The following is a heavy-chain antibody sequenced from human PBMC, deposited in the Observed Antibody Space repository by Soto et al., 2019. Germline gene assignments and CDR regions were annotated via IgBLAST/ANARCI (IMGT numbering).Heavy chain of an antibody. Sequence: GESLKISCKGSGYSFTSYWISWVRQMPGKGLEWMGRIDPSDSYTNYSPSFQGHVTISADKSISTAYLQWSSLKAADTAVYYCARLGKYYQSLDPWGPGTLVTVSS. V-gene: IGHV5-10-1*01. D-gene: IGHD2-2*01. CDR2: IDPSDSYT. CDR3: ARLGKYYQSLDP. J-gene: IGHJ5*02. CDR1: GYSFTSYW.